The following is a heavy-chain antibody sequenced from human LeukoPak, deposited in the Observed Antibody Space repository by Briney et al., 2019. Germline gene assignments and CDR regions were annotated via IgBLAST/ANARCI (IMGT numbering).Heavy chain of an antibody. Sequence: PSETLSLTCTVSGGSISSGSYYWSWIRQPAGKGLEWIGRIYTSGSTNYNPSLKSRVTISVDTSKNQFSLKLSSVTAADTAVYYCARDHTVVVPAVWGWFDPWGQGTLVTVSS. D-gene: IGHD2-2*01. J-gene: IGHJ5*02. CDR2: IYTSGST. CDR1: GGSISSGSYY. CDR3: ARDHTVVVPAVWGWFDP. V-gene: IGHV4-61*02.